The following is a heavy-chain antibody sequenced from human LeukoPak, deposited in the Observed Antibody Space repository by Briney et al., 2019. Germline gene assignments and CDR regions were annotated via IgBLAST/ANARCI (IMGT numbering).Heavy chain of an antibody. V-gene: IGHV4-59*08. CDR3: ARAPNCGGDCYLFDY. J-gene: IGHJ4*02. D-gene: IGHD2-21*02. CDR2: IFYIGST. CDR1: GGSISSYY. Sequence: PSETLSLTCTVPGGSISSYYWSWIRESPGKGLEGVGYIFYIGSTNYNPSLKSRVTISVDTSKNQFSLKLSSVTAADTAVYYCARAPNCGGDCYLFDYWGQGTLVTVSS.